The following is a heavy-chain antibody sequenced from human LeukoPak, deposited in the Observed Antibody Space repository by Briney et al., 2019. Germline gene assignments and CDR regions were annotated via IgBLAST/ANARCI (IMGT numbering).Heavy chain of an antibody. D-gene: IGHD5-18*01. CDR1: GGSISSYY. Sequence: SETLSLTCTVSGGSISSYYWSWIPQPPGKGLEWIGYIYYSGSTNYNPSLKSRVTISVDTSKNQFSLKLSSVTAADTAVYYCARGGDRYSSDYWGQGTLVTVSS. CDR3: ARGGDRYSSDY. V-gene: IGHV4-59*01. J-gene: IGHJ4*02. CDR2: IYYSGST.